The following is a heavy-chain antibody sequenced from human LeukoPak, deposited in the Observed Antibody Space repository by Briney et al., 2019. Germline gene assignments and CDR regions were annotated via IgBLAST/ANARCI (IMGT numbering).Heavy chain of an antibody. CDR3: ASNYGTELPIDY. V-gene: IGHV1-69*06. J-gene: IGHJ4*02. CDR1: GGTFSSYA. CDR2: IIPIFGTA. D-gene: IGHD4-11*01. Sequence: ASVKVSCKASGGTFSSYAISWVRQAPGQGLEWMGGIIPIFGTANYAQKFQGRVTITADKSTSTAYMELSSLRSEDTAVYYCASNYGTELPIDYWGQGTLVTVSS.